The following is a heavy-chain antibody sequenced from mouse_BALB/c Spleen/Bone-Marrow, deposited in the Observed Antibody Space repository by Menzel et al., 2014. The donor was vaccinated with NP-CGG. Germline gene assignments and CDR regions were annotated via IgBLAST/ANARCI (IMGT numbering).Heavy chain of an antibody. CDR1: GYTFTSYT. V-gene: IGHV1-4*02. Sequence: VQLQQSAAKLARPGASVKMSCKASGYTFTSYTMHWVKQRPGQGLEWIGYINPSSGYTEYNQKFKDKTTLTADKSSSTAYMQLSSLTSEDSAVYYCARSTTADYWGQGTTLTVSS. CDR3: ARSTTADY. CDR2: INPSSGYT. D-gene: IGHD1-2*01. J-gene: IGHJ2*01.